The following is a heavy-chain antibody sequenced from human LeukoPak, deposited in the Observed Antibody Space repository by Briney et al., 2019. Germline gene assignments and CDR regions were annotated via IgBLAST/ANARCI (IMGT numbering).Heavy chain of an antibody. CDR1: GFTFSSYG. Sequence: GRSLRLSCAASGFTFSSYGMHWVRQAPGKGLEWVAVISYDGSNKYYADSVKGRFTISRDNSKNTLYLQMNRLRAEDTAVYYCAKDLGVTIFGVVIYGMDVWGQGTTVTVSS. J-gene: IGHJ6*02. CDR2: ISYDGSNK. D-gene: IGHD3-3*01. CDR3: AKDLGVTIFGVVIYGMDV. V-gene: IGHV3-30*18.